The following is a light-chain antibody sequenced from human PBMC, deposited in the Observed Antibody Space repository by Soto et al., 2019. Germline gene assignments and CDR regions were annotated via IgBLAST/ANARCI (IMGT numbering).Light chain of an antibody. CDR2: GNN. CDR3: QSYASSLSGSYV. Sequence: QSVLTQPPSVSGAPGQRVTISCTGSSSNIGAGYDVHWYQRLPGTAPKVLIYGNNNRPSGVPDRFSGSKSGTSASLAITGLQAEYESDYYCQSYASSLSGSYVFGTGNKLTVL. CDR1: SSNIGAGYD. V-gene: IGLV1-40*01. J-gene: IGLJ1*01.